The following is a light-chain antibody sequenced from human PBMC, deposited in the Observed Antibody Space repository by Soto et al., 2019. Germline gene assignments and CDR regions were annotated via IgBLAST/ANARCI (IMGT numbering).Light chain of an antibody. CDR2: GAS. J-gene: IGKJ1*01. V-gene: IGKV3-20*01. Sequence: DIELTQSPCPLSLSPGERATLSCRSSQNVDSNYLAWYQQKPGQAPRTIILGASGRATGIPDRFSGSWSGTDSTLTISSLEPEDVAVYYCQQYGSLSWTLVQGTKVDIK. CDR3: QQYGSLSWT. CDR1: QNVDSNY.